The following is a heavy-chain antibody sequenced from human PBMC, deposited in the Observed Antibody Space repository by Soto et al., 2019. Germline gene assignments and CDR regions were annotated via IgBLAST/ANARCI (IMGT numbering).Heavy chain of an antibody. CDR1: GYIFNNYG. Sequence: QAHVVQSGPEVKNPGASVRVSCKASGYIFNNYGVTWVRQAPGQGLEWMGWISTHDGDTMYAQTVQGRVSLTTDSSTNTDYMELRNLRSDDTAVYYCARSPSDLLVTGPWFDPWGQGTQVTVSS. CDR3: ARSPSDLLVTGPWFDP. V-gene: IGHV1-18*01. CDR2: ISTHDGDT. J-gene: IGHJ5*02. D-gene: IGHD5-18*01.